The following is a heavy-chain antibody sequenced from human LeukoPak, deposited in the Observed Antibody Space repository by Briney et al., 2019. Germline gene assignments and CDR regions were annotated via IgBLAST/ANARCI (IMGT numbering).Heavy chain of an antibody. D-gene: IGHD5-24*01. V-gene: IGHV4-39*01. CDR3: ARHEEEDGYNAKTPDY. Sequence: PSETLSLTCTVSGAAISRNICFWGWIRQPPGMGLEWIGSGRYSGTTYYNPSLKSRVTISIDTSKNQFSLRLSSVTAADTAVYYCARHEEEDGYNAKTPDYWGQGALVTVSS. CDR1: GAAISRNICF. CDR2: GRYSGTT. J-gene: IGHJ4*02.